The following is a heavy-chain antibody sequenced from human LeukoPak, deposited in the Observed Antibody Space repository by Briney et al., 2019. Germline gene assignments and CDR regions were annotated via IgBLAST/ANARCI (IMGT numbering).Heavy chain of an antibody. CDR2: MRHDGSKK. CDR3: AKGTGSGSFLVDY. J-gene: IGHJ4*02. Sequence: GGSLRLSCAASGFSFSSYAMHWGRQAPGKGLGWVAFMRHDGSKKYYADSGQDRFIISRDNSKNTLYLQMNAPRTEDTAVYFCAKGTGSGSFLVDYWGQGTLVTVSS. D-gene: IGHD3-10*01. CDR1: GFSFSSYA. V-gene: IGHV3-30*02.